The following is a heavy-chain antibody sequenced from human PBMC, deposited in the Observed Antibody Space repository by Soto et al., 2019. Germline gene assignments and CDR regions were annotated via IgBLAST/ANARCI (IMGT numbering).Heavy chain of an antibody. V-gene: IGHV3-9*01. CDR3: VKDESINWYSGHFRH. D-gene: IGHD6-13*01. CDR1: GFTFDDYA. CDR2: INWNSGSI. J-gene: IGHJ1*01. Sequence: LRLSCAASGFTFDDYAMHWVRQVPGKGLEWVSGINWNSGSIGYGDSVKGRFAISRDNAKNSLHLQMNSLSAEDTAFYYCVKDESINWYSGHFRHWGQGTLVTVSS.